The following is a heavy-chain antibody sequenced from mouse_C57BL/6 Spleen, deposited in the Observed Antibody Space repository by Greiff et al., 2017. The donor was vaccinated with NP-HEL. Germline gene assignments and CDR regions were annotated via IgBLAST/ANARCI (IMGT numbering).Heavy chain of an antibody. CDR3: ARSDGYYPAYAMDY. Sequence: QVQLQQPGAELVKPGASVKLSCKASGYTFTSYWMHWVKQRPGQGLEWIGMIHPNSGSTNYNEKFKSKATLTVDKSSSTAYMQLSSLTSEDSAVYYCARSDGYYPAYAMDYWGQGTSVTVSS. J-gene: IGHJ4*01. CDR2: IHPNSGST. D-gene: IGHD2-3*01. V-gene: IGHV1-64*01. CDR1: GYTFTSYW.